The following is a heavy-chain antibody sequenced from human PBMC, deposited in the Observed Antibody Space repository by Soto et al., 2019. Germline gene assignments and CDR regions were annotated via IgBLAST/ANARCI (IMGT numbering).Heavy chain of an antibody. CDR1: GFTFSSYS. CDR3: ARDQFRYCSGGSCYSDY. D-gene: IGHD2-15*01. J-gene: IGHJ4*02. Sequence: EVQLVESGGGLVQPGGSLRLSCAASGFTFSSYSMNWVRQAPGKGLEWVSYISSSSSTIYYADSVKGRFTISRDNAKNSLYLQMNSLRAEDTAVHYCARDQFRYCSGGSCYSDYWGQGTLVTVSS. V-gene: IGHV3-48*01. CDR2: ISSSSSTI.